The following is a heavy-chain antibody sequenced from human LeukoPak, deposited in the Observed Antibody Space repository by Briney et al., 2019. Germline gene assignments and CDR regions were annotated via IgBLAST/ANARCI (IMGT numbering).Heavy chain of an antibody. D-gene: IGHD3-3*01. V-gene: IGHV4-39*01. CDR1: GGSISSSRYY. CDR3: ARQGPRITIFGVVIMTVFDP. J-gene: IGHJ5*02. Sequence: PSETLSLTCTVSGGSISSSRYYWGWIRQPPGKGLEWIGSIYYSGSTYYNPSLKSQVTISVDTSKNQFSLKLSSVTAADTAVYYCARQGPRITIFGVVIMTVFDPWGQGTLVTVSS. CDR2: IYYSGST.